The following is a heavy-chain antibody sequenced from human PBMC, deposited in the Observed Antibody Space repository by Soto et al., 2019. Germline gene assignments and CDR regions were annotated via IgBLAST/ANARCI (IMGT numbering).Heavy chain of an antibody. D-gene: IGHD3-10*01. CDR1: GDSVSSNSAV. CDR3: TGITWFRGMDV. J-gene: IGHJ6*02. CDR2: TCYKSKWNN. V-gene: IGHV6-1*01. Sequence: SQTLSLTCVISGDSVSSNSAVWNLIRQSPSRGLEWLGRTCYKSKWNNDYALSVKSRITINPDTSKNQFSLHLYSVTPEDTAVYYCTGITWFRGMDVWGQGTPVTVSS.